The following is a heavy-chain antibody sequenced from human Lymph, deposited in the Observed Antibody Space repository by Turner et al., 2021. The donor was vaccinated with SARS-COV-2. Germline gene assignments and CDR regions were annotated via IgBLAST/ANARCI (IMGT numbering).Heavy chain of an antibody. V-gene: IGHV4-30-4*01. CDR2: IYYSGSS. CDR3: ARVRYNSSWYFGVNDPSPRYYFDY. D-gene: IGHD6-13*01. CDR1: GGSISSGDQY. Sequence: QVQLQESGPGLVKPSQTLSLTCTVSGGSISSGDQYWSWIRQPPGKGLEWIGYIYYSGSSYYNPSLKSRVTISVDTSKNQFSLKLSSVTAADTAVYYWARVRYNSSWYFGVNDPSPRYYFDYWGQGTLVTVSS. J-gene: IGHJ4*02.